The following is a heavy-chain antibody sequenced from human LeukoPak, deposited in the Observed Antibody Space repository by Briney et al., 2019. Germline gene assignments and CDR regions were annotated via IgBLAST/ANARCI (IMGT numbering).Heavy chain of an antibody. Sequence: GGSLRLSCAASGFTFDDYGMSWVRQAPGKGLEWVSGINWNGGSTGYADSVKGRFTISRDNAKNSLYLQMNSLRAEDTALYYCARGGLVVIHIHAFDIWGRGTMVTVSS. D-gene: IGHD3-22*01. CDR1: GFTFDDYG. CDR3: ARGGLVVIHIHAFDI. V-gene: IGHV3-20*04. CDR2: INWNGGST. J-gene: IGHJ3*02.